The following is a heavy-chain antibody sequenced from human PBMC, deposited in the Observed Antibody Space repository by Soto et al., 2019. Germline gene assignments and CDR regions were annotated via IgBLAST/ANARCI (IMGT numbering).Heavy chain of an antibody. J-gene: IGHJ4*02. Sequence: SGKVSCKASGGTFSSYAISWVRQAPGQGLEWMGGIIPIFGTANYAQKFQGRVTITADESTSTAYMELSSLRSEDTAVYYCARVVAGNGGYDILSGVYPMHFDYWGQGTLVTVSS. V-gene: IGHV1-69*13. CDR2: IIPIFGTA. CDR1: GGTFSSYA. D-gene: IGHD5-12*01. CDR3: ARVVAGNGGYDILSGVYPMHFDY.